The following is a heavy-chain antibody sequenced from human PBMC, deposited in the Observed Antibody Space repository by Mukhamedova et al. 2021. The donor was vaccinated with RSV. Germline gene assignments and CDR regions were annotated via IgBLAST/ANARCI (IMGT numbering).Heavy chain of an antibody. V-gene: IGHV3-74*01. Sequence: GEGLMWVSRINGDGTSTNYADSVKGRFTVSRDKAKNTLYLQMNSLRAEDTAVYYCARETYDSGWYADSWGHGTLVIVSS. J-gene: IGHJ5*01. D-gene: IGHD6-19*01. CDR3: ARETYDSGWYADS. CDR2: INGDGTST.